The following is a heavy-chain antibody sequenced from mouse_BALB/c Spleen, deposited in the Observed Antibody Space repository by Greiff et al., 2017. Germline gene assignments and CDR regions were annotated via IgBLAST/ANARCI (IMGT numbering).Heavy chain of an antibody. V-gene: IGHV5-4*02. CDR3: ARAGNYDLYYFDY. J-gene: IGHJ2*01. CDR1: GFTFSDYY. CDR2: ISDGGSYT. D-gene: IGHD2-1*01. Sequence: EVKLQESGGGLVKPGGSLKLSCAASGFTFSDYYMYWVRQTPEKRLEWVATISDGGSYTYYPDSVKGRFTISRDNAKNNLYLQMSSLKSEDTAMYYCARAGNYDLYYFDYWGQGTTLTVSS.